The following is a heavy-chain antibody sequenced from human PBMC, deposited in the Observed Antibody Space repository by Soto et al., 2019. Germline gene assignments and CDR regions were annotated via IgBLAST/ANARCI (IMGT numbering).Heavy chain of an antibody. CDR1: GFTFSSYG. V-gene: IGHV3-30*18. CDR2: ISYDGSNK. D-gene: IGHD6-6*01. J-gene: IGHJ6*03. CDR3: AKDFLGLGSSSPDPYYYYYYMDV. Sequence: GGSLRLSCAASGFTFSSYGMHWVRQAPGKGLEWVAVISYDGSNKYYADSVKGRFTISRDNSKNTLYLQMNSLRAEDTAVYYCAKDFLGLGSSSPDPYYYYYYMDVWGEGTTVTVSS.